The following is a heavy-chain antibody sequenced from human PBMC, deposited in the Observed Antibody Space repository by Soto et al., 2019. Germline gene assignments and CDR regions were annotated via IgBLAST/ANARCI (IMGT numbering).Heavy chain of an antibody. CDR3: ARDWDLYSGYDY. CDR2: ISSSSSYI. J-gene: IGHJ4*02. Sequence: GGSLRLSCAASGFTFSSYSMNWVRQAPGKGLEWVSSISSSSSYIYYADSVKGRFTISRDNAKNSLYLQMNSLRAEDTAVYYCARDWDLYSGYDYWAQGTLVPVSS. CDR1: GFTFSSYS. V-gene: IGHV3-21*01. D-gene: IGHD5-12*01.